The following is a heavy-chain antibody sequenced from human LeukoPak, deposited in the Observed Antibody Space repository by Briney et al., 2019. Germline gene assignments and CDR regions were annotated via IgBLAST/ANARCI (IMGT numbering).Heavy chain of an antibody. CDR1: RSIFSSYH. J-gene: IGHJ4*02. CDR3: ARGTNWSPLDFDY. V-gene: IGHV3-21*01. Sequence: GGSLRLSCAASRSIFSSYHMHWVRQPPGKGLEWVSSISSSNSFIYYADSMKGRFTISRDNAKNSLYLQMNSLRAEDTAVYYCARGTNWSPLDFDYWGQGTLVTVSS. D-gene: IGHD1-20*01. CDR2: ISSSNSFI.